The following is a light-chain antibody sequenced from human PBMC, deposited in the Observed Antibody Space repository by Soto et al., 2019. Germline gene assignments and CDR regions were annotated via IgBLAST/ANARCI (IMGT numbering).Light chain of an antibody. Sequence: QSALTQPPSVSGAPGQRVTISCTGSSSNIGAGYDVHWYQQLPGTAPKLLIYGNSNRPSGVPDRFSGSKSGTSASLAITGLQAEDEAVYYCQSYDSSLSGFVVFGGGTKVTVL. CDR2: GNS. CDR3: QSYDSSLSGFVV. V-gene: IGLV1-40*01. J-gene: IGLJ2*01. CDR1: SSNIGAGYD.